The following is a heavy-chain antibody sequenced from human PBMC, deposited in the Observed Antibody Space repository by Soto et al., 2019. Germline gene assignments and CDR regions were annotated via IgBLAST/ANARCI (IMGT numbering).Heavy chain of an antibody. D-gene: IGHD3-10*01. CDR1: GGSFSGYY. J-gene: IGHJ5*02. V-gene: IGHV4-34*01. Sequence: QVQLQQWGAGLLKPSETLSLTCAVYGGSFSGYYWSWIRQPPGKGLEWIGEINHSGSTNYNPSLKRRVPIAVDTSKNQFSLKLSSVTAADTAVYYCARAMLTSYYYGSGSRNWFDPWGQGTLVTVSS. CDR3: ARAMLTSYYYGSGSRNWFDP. CDR2: INHSGST.